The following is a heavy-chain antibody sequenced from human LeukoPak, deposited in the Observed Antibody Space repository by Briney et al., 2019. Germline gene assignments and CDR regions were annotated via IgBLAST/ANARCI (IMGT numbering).Heavy chain of an antibody. CDR2: INAGNGNT. CDR3: VGLGPNYYYYYGMDV. D-gene: IGHD1-1*01. CDR1: GYTFTSYA. Sequence: ASVKVSCKASGYTFTSYAMHWVRQAPGQRLEWMGWINAGNGNTKYSQKFQGRVTITRDTSASTAYMELSSLRSEDTAVYYCVGLGPNYYYYYGMDVWGQGSTVTVSS. J-gene: IGHJ6*02. V-gene: IGHV1-3*01.